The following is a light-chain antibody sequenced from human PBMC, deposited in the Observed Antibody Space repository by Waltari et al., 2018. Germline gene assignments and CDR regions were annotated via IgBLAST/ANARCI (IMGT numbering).Light chain of an antibody. V-gene: IGKV3-20*01. CDR2: AAS. Sequence: EIVLTQSPGTLSLSPGERATLSCRTSQSVSSSYLAWYQQKPGQAPRLLINAASSRATGTPDRFSGSGSGTDFTLTISRLEPEAFAVYYCQQYGSTPLTFGGGTKVEIK. CDR3: QQYGSTPLT. CDR1: QSVSSSY. J-gene: IGKJ4*01.